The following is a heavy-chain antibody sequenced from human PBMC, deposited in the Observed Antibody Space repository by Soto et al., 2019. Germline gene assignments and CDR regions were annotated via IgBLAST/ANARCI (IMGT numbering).Heavy chain of an antibody. V-gene: IGHV4-34*01. Sequence: ETLSLTCAVYGGSFSRYYWSRIRQPPGKGLEWIGEINNSGSTNYNTSLKRRITIKIKTSQKQISMKINTVTAADTAVYYCAREPISPRWLHYHFDKWGQG. CDR1: GGSFSRYY. CDR2: INNSGST. D-gene: IGHD5-12*01. CDR3: AREPISPRWLHYHFDK. J-gene: IGHJ4*02.